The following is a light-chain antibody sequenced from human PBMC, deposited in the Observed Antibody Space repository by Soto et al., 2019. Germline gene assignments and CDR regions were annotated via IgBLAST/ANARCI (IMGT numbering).Light chain of an antibody. CDR3: QQYDSSPFT. CDR1: QSVSSSY. J-gene: IGKJ3*01. Sequence: IVLTQSTDTLSFSPGERATRSCRSSQSVSSSYLAWYQQKPGQAPRLLIYGASSRATGIPDSFSGSGSGTDFTLTISRLEPEDFAVYYCQQYDSSPFTFGPGTKVDIK. CDR2: GAS. V-gene: IGKV3-20*01.